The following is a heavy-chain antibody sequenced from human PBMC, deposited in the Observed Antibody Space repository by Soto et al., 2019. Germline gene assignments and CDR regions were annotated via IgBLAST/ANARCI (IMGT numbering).Heavy chain of an antibody. V-gene: IGHV1-69*05. CDR2: IIPIFGTA. J-gene: IGHJ3*02. CDR1: GGTFSSYA. CDR3: AAVSDIVVVVAAAFDI. D-gene: IGHD2-15*01. Sequence: SVKVSCKASGGTFSSYAISWVRQAPGQGLEWMGGIIPIFGTANYAQKFQERVTITRDMSTSTAYMELSSLRSEDTAVYYCAAVSDIVVVVAAAFDIWGQGTMVTVSS.